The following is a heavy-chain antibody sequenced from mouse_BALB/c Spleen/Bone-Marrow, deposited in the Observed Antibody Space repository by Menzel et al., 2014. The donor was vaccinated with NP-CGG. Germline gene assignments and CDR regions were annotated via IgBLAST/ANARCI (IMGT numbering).Heavy chain of an antibody. V-gene: IGHV7-3*02. D-gene: IGHD2-12*01. CDR1: GFTFSDYY. CDR2: IRNKAKGYTT. CDR3: ARDRNNDIHWYLDV. J-gene: IGHJ1*01. Sequence: EVKVVESGGGLVQPGGSLRLSCATSGFTFSDYYMSWVRQPPGKALEWLGFIRNKAKGYTTEYIPSVKGRFTISRDNSQSMLYLQMNTLRAEDSATYYCARDRNNDIHWYLDVWGAGTTVTVSS.